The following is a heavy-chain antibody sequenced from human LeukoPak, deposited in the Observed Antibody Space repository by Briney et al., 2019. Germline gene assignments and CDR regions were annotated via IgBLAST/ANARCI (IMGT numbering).Heavy chain of an antibody. V-gene: IGHV4-59*01. CDR3: ARVADILTGYTLDY. CDR1: GGSISSYY. J-gene: IGHJ4*02. CDR2: IYYSGST. D-gene: IGHD3-9*01. Sequence: SETLSLTCTVSGGSISSYYWSWIRQPPGTGLEGIGYIYYSGSTNYNPSLKSRDTISVDTSKNQFSLKLSSVTAADTAVYCCARVADILTGYTLDYWGQGTLVTVSS.